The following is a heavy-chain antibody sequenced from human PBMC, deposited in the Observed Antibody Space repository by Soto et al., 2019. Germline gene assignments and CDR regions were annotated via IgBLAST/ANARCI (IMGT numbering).Heavy chain of an antibody. CDR3: ARDYYRFNSGYGFSVDV. CDR1: GFTFSSYA. J-gene: IGHJ6*02. Sequence: QVQLVESGGGVVQPGRSLRLSCAASGFTFSSYAMHWVRQAPGKGLEWVAVISYDGSNKYYADSVKGRITISRDNSKNTLYLQMNSLRAEDTAVYYCARDYYRFNSGYGFSVDVWGQGTTVTVSS. V-gene: IGHV3-30-3*01. D-gene: IGHD5-12*01. CDR2: ISYDGSNK.